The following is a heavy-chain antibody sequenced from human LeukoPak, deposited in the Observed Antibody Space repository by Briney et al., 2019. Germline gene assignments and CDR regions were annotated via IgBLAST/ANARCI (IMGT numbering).Heavy chain of an antibody. V-gene: IGHV3-23*01. CDR1: GFTFSSYG. Sequence: QAGGSLRLSCAASGFTFSSYGMSWVRQAPGKGLEWVSAISGSGGSTYYADSVKGRFTISRDNSKNTLYLQMNSLRAKDTAVYYCAKDLYDSSGYYFSSGAFDIWGQGTMVTVSS. CDR3: AKDLYDSSGYYFSSGAFDI. CDR2: ISGSGGST. D-gene: IGHD3-22*01. J-gene: IGHJ3*02.